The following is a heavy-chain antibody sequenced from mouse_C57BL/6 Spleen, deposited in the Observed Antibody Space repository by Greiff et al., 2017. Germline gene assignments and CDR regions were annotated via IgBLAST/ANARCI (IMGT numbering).Heavy chain of an antibody. Sequence: QVHVTQPGAELVKPGASVKLSCKASGYTFTSYWMQWVKQRPGQGLGWIGEIAPSASYPNYNQKFKGKATLTVDPSSRTAYMQLSSLTSEDSAVYYCARGDGNYVFAYWGQGTLVTVSA. CDR3: ARGDGNYVFAY. D-gene: IGHD2-1*01. V-gene: IGHV1-50*01. J-gene: IGHJ3*01. CDR1: GYTFTSYW. CDR2: IAPSASYP.